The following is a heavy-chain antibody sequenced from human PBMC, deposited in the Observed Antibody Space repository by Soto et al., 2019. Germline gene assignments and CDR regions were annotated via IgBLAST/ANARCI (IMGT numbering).Heavy chain of an antibody. CDR3: ARHHVRGRTIAGAAEF. D-gene: IGHD1-26*01. CDR1: GESLSGYY. J-gene: IGHJ4*02. Sequence: QVQLQQWGAGLLKPSETLSLTCAVYGESLSGYYWSWIRQPPGKALEWIGEINYSGNTNYNPSLKSRVTISVATSKNQLNLNLSSMTAADTAMYYCARHHVRGRTIAGAAEFWGQGTLVTVSS. CDR2: INYSGNT. V-gene: IGHV4-34*01.